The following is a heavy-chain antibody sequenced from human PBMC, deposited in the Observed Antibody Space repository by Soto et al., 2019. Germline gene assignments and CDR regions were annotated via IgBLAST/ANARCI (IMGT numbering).Heavy chain of an antibody. CDR1: GYSFTNYW. J-gene: IGHJ4*02. Sequence: PGESLKISCKGSGYSFTNYWIGWVRQMPGKGLEWMGIIYPGDSDTRYSPSFQGQVTISADKSISTAYPQWSSLKASDTAMYYCARRTYCGGDCYPYFDYWGQGTLVTVSS. CDR2: IYPGDSDT. V-gene: IGHV5-51*01. D-gene: IGHD2-21*02. CDR3: ARRTYCGGDCYPYFDY.